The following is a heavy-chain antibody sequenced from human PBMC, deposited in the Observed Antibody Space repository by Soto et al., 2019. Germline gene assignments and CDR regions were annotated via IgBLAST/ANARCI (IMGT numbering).Heavy chain of an antibody. CDR3: VSQRTSVLTQAYFDY. Sequence: TLSLTCTVSGGSISSNYWTWIRQPPGKGLEWIGSVYYRGRSYSKSSVKSRVTISVDTSKNQFSLNLNSVTASDTAVYFCVSQRTSVLTQAYFDYWGPGALVTVSS. CDR1: GGSISSNY. CDR2: VYYRGRS. V-gene: IGHV4-59*04. D-gene: IGHD2-8*01. J-gene: IGHJ4*02.